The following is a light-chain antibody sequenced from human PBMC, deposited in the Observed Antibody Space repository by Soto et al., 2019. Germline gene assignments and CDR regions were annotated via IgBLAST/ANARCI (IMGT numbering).Light chain of an antibody. CDR2: TPN. CDR3: AAWEDSLSGAYV. Sequence: QSVLTQPPSASGTPGQRVTISCSGSSSNIGNNDVFWYQQLPGRAPKLLIYTPNQRPSGVPDRFSVSKSGTSASLAISGLRSEDEAVYYCAAWEDSLSGAYVFGTGTKVIVL. J-gene: IGLJ1*01. CDR1: SSNIGNND. V-gene: IGLV1-47*02.